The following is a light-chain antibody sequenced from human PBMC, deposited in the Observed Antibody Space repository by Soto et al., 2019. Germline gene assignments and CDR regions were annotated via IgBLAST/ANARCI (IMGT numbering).Light chain of an antibody. V-gene: IGKV3-20*01. CDR3: QQYGSSLPFT. CDR2: GAS. CDR1: QSVSSSY. J-gene: IGKJ3*01. Sequence: EIVLTQSPGTLSLSPGERAILSCRASQSVSSSYLAWYQQKPGQAPRLLIYGASSRATGIPDRFSGSGSGTDFTLIISRLEPEDFAVYYCQQYGSSLPFTFGPGTKVDIK.